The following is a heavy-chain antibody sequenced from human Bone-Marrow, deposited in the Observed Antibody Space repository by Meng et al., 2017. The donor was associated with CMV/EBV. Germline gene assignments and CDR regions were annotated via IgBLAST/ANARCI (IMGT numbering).Heavy chain of an antibody. CDR3: AREIVATIRGAAGNWFDP. CDR1: TFSDYY. V-gene: IGHV3-11*01. CDR2: ITSSGTTI. J-gene: IGHJ5*02. Sequence: TFSDYYMSWIRQAPGKGLEWVSHITSSGTTIYYADSVKGRFTISRDNAKNLLYLQMDSLRVEDTAVYYCAREIVATIRGAAGNWFDPWGQGTLVTVSS. D-gene: IGHD5-12*01.